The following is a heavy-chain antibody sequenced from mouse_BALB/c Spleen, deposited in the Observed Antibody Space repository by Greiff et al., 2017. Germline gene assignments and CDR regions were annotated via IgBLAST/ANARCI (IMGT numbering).Heavy chain of an antibody. J-gene: IGHJ4*01. CDR3: ARKGEFPYAMDY. Sequence: VKLMESGAELARPGASVKLSCKASGYTFTSYWMQWVKQRPGQGLEWIGAIYPGDGDTRYTQKFKGKATLTADKSSSTAYMQLSSLASEDSAVYYCARKGEFPYAMDYWGQGTSVTVSS. V-gene: IGHV1-87*01. CDR1: GYTFTSYW. CDR2: IYPGDGDT.